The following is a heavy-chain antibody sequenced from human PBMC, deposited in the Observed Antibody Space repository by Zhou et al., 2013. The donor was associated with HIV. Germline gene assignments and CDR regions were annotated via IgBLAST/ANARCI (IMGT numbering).Heavy chain of an antibody. CDR2: INPSGT. Sequence: QVQLVQSGAEVKKPGSSVKLSCKASGGTFGSFAISWVRQAPGQGLEWMGWINPSGTAYSQNFQDRVTMTRDTSINTAYMELSRLRSDDTAVYYCARDRYWGSPHYALDVWGQGTTVTVSS. CDR1: GGTFGSFA. D-gene: IGHD7-27*01. V-gene: IGHV1-2*02. J-gene: IGHJ6*02. CDR3: ARDRYWGSPHYALDV.